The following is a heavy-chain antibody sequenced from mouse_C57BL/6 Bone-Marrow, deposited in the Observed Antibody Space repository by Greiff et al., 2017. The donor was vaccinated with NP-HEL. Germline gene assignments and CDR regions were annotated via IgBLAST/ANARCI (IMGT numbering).Heavy chain of an antibody. CDR2: IYPGDGDT. J-gene: IGHJ3*01. CDR1: GYAFSSSW. D-gene: IGHD1-3*01. CDR3: ARCPSKAWCAY. Sequence: QVQLKQSGPELVKPGALVKISCKASGYAFSSSWMNWVKQRPGKGLEWIGRIYPGDGDTNYNGKFKGKATLTADKSSSTAYMQLSSLTSEYSAVYCCARCPSKAWCAYWGQGTLVTVSA. V-gene: IGHV1-82*01.